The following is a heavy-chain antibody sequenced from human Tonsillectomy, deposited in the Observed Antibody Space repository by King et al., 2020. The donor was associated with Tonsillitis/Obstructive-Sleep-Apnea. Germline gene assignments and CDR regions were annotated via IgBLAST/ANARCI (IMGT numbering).Heavy chain of an antibody. CDR1: GGPFSGYY. J-gene: IGHJ6*03. V-gene: IGHV4-34*01. CDR3: ARGEGAYYMDV. D-gene: IGHD3-16*01. CDR2: VSHSGDT. Sequence: VQLQQWGAGLLKPSETLSLTCAVYGGPFSGYYWSWIRQPPGKGLEWIGEVSHSGDTNYNPSLTSRVSISVDTSKNHISLKLSSVTAADTAVYYCARGEGAYYMDVWGKGTTVTVSS.